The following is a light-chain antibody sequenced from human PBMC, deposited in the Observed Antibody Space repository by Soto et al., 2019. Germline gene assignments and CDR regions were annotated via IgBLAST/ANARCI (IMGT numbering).Light chain of an antibody. V-gene: IGLV2-14*01. CDR3: SSYTSSSTLV. J-gene: IGLJ3*02. CDR2: EVT. Sequence: QSVLTQPASVSGSPGQSITISCTGTSHDVGAYDYVAWYQQHPGKDPKVMIYEVTNRPSGVSNRFSGSKSGNTASLTISGLQAEDEADYYCSSYTSSSTLVFGGGTKLTVL. CDR1: SHDVGAYDY.